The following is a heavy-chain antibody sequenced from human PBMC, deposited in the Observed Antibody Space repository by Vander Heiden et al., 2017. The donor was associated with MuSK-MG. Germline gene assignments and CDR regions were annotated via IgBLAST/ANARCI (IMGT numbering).Heavy chain of an antibody. CDR2: IYYDGSTK. V-gene: IGHV3-33*01. CDR3: ARANIYYSASWYGMDV. CDR1: TFNSYG. D-gene: IGHD2-2*01. Sequence: TFNSYGMHWVRQAPGKGLEWVALIYYDGSTKHYADSVKGRFTISRDNSESTLYLQMNSRRVEDTAVYYCARANIYYSASWYGMDVWGQGTTVTVSS. J-gene: IGHJ6*02.